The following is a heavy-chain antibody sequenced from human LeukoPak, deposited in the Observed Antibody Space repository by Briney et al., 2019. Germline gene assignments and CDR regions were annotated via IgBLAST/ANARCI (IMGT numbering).Heavy chain of an antibody. D-gene: IGHD3-10*01. J-gene: IGHJ4*02. CDR1: GFSVASIH. CDR2: IHGNGGK. V-gene: IGHV3-53*01. CDR3: ARGFRFYAPGTYSGAFDH. Sequence: GGSLRLSCSASGFSVASIHMSWVRQAPGKGLQWVSVIHGNGGKDYAGSVRGRFTISRDNSKNTVYLQMDNLRVEDTAVYYCARGFRFYAPGTYSGAFDHWGQGTLVTVSS.